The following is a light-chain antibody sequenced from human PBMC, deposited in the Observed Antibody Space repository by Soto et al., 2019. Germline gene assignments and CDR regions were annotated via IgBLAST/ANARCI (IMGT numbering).Light chain of an antibody. CDR3: MPGTHWPPT. V-gene: IGKV2-30*01. CDR2: TVS. J-gene: IGKJ1*01. CDR1: QSVVYSDGNAY. Sequence: VVMTQSPPSLPVTLGQPASISCRSSQSVVYSDGNAYVNWFQQRPGQSPRRLIYTVSNRDSGGTDSSSGPGSGTDFTLEISRVEAEDVGLYYCMPGTHWPPTFGQGTKVEI.